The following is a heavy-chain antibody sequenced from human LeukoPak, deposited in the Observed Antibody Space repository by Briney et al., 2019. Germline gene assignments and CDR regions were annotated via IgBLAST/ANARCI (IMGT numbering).Heavy chain of an antibody. D-gene: IGHD6-6*01. J-gene: IGHJ4*02. CDR3: ARGRRSSSSRDFDY. Sequence: SMKVSCKASGGTFSSYAISWVRQAPGQGLEWMGGIIPIFGTANYAQKFQGRVTITADESTSTAYMGLSSLRSEDTAVYYCARGRRSSSSRDFDYWGQGTLVTVSS. CDR2: IIPIFGTA. CDR1: GGTFSSYA. V-gene: IGHV1-69*13.